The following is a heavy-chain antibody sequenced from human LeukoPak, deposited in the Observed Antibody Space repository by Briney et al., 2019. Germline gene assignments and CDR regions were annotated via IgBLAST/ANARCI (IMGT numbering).Heavy chain of an antibody. CDR3: ARRGRYYYDSSGYSDYAFDY. Sequence: GGSLRLSCAASGXTVSSNYVSWVRQAPGKGLEWVSVIYSGGSTYYADSVKGRFTISRDNSKNTLYLQMNSLRAEDTAVYYCARRGRYYYDSSGYSDYAFDYWGQGTLVTVSS. V-gene: IGHV3-53*01. J-gene: IGHJ4*02. CDR2: IYSGGST. CDR1: GXTVSSNY. D-gene: IGHD3-22*01.